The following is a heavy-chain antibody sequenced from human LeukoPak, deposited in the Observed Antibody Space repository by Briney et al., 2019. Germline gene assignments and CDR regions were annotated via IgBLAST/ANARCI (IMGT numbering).Heavy chain of an antibody. CDR2: INSDGSSA. D-gene: IGHD2-21*01. CDR1: GFTFSSYW. Sequence: GGSLRLSCAASGFTFSSYWMQWVRQAPGKGLVWVSRINSDGSSASYADSVRGRFTMSRDNAKNSLDLQMNSLRAEDTAVYYCARDIVNGPFVISLESWGQGALVTVSS. CDR3: ARDIVNGPFVISLES. V-gene: IGHV3-74*01. J-gene: IGHJ4*02.